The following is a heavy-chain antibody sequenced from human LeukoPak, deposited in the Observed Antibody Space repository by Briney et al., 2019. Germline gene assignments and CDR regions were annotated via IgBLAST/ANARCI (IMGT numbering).Heavy chain of an antibody. J-gene: IGHJ4*02. CDR3: ARGGYGSLTFDY. CDR2: IYYSGTT. Sequence: SETLSLTCTVSGGSISTYYWSWIRQPPGKGLQWIGYIYYSGTTKYNSSLKSRVTMSVDTSKNQFSLKLSSVTAADTAVYYCARGGYGSLTFDYWGQGTLVTVSS. V-gene: IGHV4-59*01. D-gene: IGHD3-10*01. CDR1: GGSISTYY.